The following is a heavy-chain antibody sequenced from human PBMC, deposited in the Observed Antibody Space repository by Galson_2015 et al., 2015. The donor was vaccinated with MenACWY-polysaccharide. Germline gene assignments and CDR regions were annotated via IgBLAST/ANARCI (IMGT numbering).Heavy chain of an antibody. CDR2: IRSDGSNK. D-gene: IGHD6-13*01. J-gene: IGHJ4*02. Sequence: SLKLSCAASGFSFSSYGMHWVRQAPGKGLEWVAFIRSDGSNKYYADSVKGRFTISRDNSKNTPYLQMSSLRTEDTAIYYCAKRRSGSWYIFDYWGQGTLVTVSS. CDR1: GFSFSSYG. CDR3: AKRRSGSWYIFDY. V-gene: IGHV3-30*02.